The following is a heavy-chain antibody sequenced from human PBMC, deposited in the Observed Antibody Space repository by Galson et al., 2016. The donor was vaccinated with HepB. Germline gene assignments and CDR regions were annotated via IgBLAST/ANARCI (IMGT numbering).Heavy chain of an antibody. CDR1: GGSISSSNW. Sequence: LTCTVSGGSISSSNWWTWVRQPPGKGLEWIGEIYHSGTTHYNPSLESRVTISVDKSKNQFSLKLNSVTAADTAVYYCARNSGGSYLGWFDPWGQGTLVTVSS. J-gene: IGHJ5*02. CDR2: IYHSGTT. V-gene: IGHV4-4*02. D-gene: IGHD1-26*01. CDR3: ARNSGGSYLGWFDP.